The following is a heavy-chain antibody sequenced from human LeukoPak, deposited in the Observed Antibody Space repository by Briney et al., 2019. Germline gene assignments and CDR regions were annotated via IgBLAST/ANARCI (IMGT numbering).Heavy chain of an antibody. Sequence: SETLSLTCTVSGGSISSGGYYWSWIRQHPGKGLEWIGYIYYSGSTYYNPSLKSRVTISVDTSKNQFSLKLSSVTAADTAVYYCARAVYSSGWYDAFDIWGQGTMVTVSS. D-gene: IGHD6-19*01. CDR3: ARAVYSSGWYDAFDI. J-gene: IGHJ3*02. V-gene: IGHV4-31*03. CDR2: IYYSGST. CDR1: GGSISSGGYY.